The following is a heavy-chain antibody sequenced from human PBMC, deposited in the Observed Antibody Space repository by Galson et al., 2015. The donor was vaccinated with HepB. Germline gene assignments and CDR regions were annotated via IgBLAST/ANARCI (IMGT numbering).Heavy chain of an antibody. CDR1: GFTFSSYA. Sequence: SLRLSCAASGFTFSSYAMSWVRQAPGKGLEWVSAISGSGGSTYYADSVKGRFTISRDNSKNTLYLQMNSLRAEDTAVYYCARRSGYYSNWFDPWGQGTLVTVSS. D-gene: IGHD3-22*01. V-gene: IGHV3-23*01. CDR3: ARRSGYYSNWFDP. J-gene: IGHJ5*02. CDR2: ISGSGGST.